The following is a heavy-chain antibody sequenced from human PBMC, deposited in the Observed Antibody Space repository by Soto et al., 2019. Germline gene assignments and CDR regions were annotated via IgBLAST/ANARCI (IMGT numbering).Heavy chain of an antibody. CDR1: GGSISRYY. D-gene: IGHD2-8*01. V-gene: IGHV4-59*01. Sequence: SETLSLTCSVSGGSISRYYWNWSRQPPGKGLEWIGYIHYSGITNYNPSLKSRVTISVDASKNQFSLKLNSVTAADTAVYYCARDLRQMGYYYYAMDVWGQGTTVTVSS. CDR3: ARDLRQMGYYYYAMDV. CDR2: IHYSGIT. J-gene: IGHJ6*02.